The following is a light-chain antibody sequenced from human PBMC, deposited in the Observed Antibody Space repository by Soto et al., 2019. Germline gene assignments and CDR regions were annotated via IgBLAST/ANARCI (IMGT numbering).Light chain of an antibody. CDR2: KAS. CDR3: QQYHSYSRT. CDR1: QSIVNW. V-gene: IGKV1-5*03. J-gene: IGKJ1*01. Sequence: DIQMTQSPSTLSASVGDKVTITCRASQSIVNWLAWYQQKPGRAPKLLIYKASSLDSGVPSRFSGSASGTEFTLTISSLQPDDFATYYCQQYHSYSRTFGQGTKVEIK.